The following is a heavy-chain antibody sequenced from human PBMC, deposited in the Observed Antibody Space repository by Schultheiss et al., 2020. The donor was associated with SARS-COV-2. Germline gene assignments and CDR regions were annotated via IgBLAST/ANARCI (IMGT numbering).Heavy chain of an antibody. CDR3: ARVQAYSSSWYGGWFDP. CDR2: IYTSGST. Sequence: SETLSLTCTVSGDSISSSGYFWGWIRQPPGKGLEWIGRIYTSGSTNYNPSLKSRVTISVDTSKNQFSLKLSSVTAADTAVYYCARVQAYSSSWYGGWFDPWGQGTLVTVSS. CDR1: GDSISSSGYF. J-gene: IGHJ5*02. V-gene: IGHV4-61*02. D-gene: IGHD6-13*01.